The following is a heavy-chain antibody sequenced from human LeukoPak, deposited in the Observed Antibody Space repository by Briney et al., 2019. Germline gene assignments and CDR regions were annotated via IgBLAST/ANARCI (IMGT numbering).Heavy chain of an antibody. J-gene: IGHJ3*02. V-gene: IGHV3-64*01. Sequence: GGSLRLSCAASGFTFSTYTMHWVRQAPGKGLEYISAISGNGGSTHYANSVKGRFTISRDNSKNTLYFQMGSLRAEDMAVYYCARGRYDSSGYEAPTAFDIWGQGTMVTVSS. CDR1: GFTFSTYT. D-gene: IGHD3-22*01. CDR3: ARGRYDSSGYEAPTAFDI. CDR2: ISGNGGST.